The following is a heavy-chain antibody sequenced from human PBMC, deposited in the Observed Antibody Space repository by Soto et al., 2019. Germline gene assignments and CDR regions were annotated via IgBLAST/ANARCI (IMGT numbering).Heavy chain of an antibody. CDR1: GFTFSSYA. J-gene: IGHJ5*02. Sequence: PGGSLRLSCAASGFTFSSYAMSWVRQAPGKGLEWVSDISGSGGSTYYADSVKGRFTISRDNSKNTLYLQMNSLRAEDTAVYYCTPSPPPGTEFDPWGQGTLVTVSS. CDR2: ISGSGGST. CDR3: TPSPPPGTEFDP. V-gene: IGHV3-23*01. D-gene: IGHD1-1*01.